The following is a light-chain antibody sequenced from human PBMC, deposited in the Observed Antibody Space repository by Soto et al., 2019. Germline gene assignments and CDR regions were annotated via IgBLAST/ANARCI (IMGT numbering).Light chain of an antibody. CDR3: QQSYSTPQT. Sequence: DIQMTQSPSTLSGSVGDRVTITCRASQTISSWLAWYQQKPGKAPKLLIYKASTLKSGVPSRFSGSGSGTDFTLTINSLQPEDFAAYYCQQSYSTPQTFGQGTKV. J-gene: IGKJ1*01. CDR1: QTISSW. CDR2: KAS. V-gene: IGKV1-5*03.